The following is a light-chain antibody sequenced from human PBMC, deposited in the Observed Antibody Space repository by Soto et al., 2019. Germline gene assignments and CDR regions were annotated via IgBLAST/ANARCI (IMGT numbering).Light chain of an antibody. CDR2: AAS. CDR3: QKYNSAPRT. Sequence: DIQMTQSPSSLSASVGDRVTITCRASQGISTYLAWYQQKPGQVPKLLIYAASTLQSGVPSRFSGSGSGTDFTLTISSLQPEDVATYYCQKYNSAPRTFGPGTKVDIK. J-gene: IGKJ3*01. V-gene: IGKV1-27*01. CDR1: QGISTY.